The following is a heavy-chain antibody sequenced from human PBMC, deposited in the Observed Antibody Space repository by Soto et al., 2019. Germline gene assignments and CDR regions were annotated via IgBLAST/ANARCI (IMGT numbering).Heavy chain of an antibody. Sequence: QVQLVQSGAEVKKPGASVKVSCKASGYTFTSYGISWVRQAPGQGLEWMGWVNAYNGHTNYAQKFQCRVTMTTDTAMSTAYMELRSLRSDDTAVDYCAREAVSGRTGFDYLGQGTLVTVSS. CDR2: VNAYNGHT. J-gene: IGHJ4*02. CDR3: AREAVSGRTGFDY. D-gene: IGHD6-19*01. CDR1: GYTFTSYG. V-gene: IGHV1-18*01.